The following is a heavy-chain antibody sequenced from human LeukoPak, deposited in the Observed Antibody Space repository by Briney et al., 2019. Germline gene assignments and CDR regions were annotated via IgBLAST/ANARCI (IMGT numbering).Heavy chain of an antibody. CDR2: INPNSGGT. J-gene: IGHJ3*02. V-gene: IGHV1-2*02. CDR1: GYTFTGYY. D-gene: IGHD7-27*01. Sequence: AASVKVSCKASGYTFTGYYMHWVRQAPGQGLEWMGWINPNSGGTKYAQKFQGRVTMTRDTSITTAYMELTSLEFDDTAVYYCARTRLTGDPYEGFDIWGQGTMVTVSS. CDR3: ARTRLTGDPYEGFDI.